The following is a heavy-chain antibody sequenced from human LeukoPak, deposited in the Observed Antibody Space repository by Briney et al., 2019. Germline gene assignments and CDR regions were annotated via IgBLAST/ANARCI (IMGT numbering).Heavy chain of an antibody. CDR2: ISYDGSIK. J-gene: IGHJ4*02. CDR1: GFTFSSYW. V-gene: IGHV3-30*18. CDR3: AKGGEMATIEESDY. D-gene: IGHD5-24*01. Sequence: GGSLRLSCAASGFTFSSYWMHWVRQAPGRGLEWVPVISYDGSIKYYADSVKGRFTISRDNSKNTVYLQMHSLRDEDTAVYYCAKGGEMATIEESDYWGQGTLVTVSS.